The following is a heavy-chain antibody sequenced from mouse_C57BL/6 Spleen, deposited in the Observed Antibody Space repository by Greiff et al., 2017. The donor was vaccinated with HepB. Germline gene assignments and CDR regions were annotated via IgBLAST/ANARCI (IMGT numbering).Heavy chain of an antibody. CDR2: IDPSDSYT. J-gene: IGHJ4*01. Sequence: QVHVKQPGAELVMPGASVKLSCKASGYTFTSYWMHWVKQRPGQGLEWIGEIDPSDSYTNYNQKFKGKSTLTVDKSSSTAYMQLSSLTSEDSAVYYCARRSFGYAMDYWGQGTSVTVSS. D-gene: IGHD1-1*01. CDR3: ARRSFGYAMDY. CDR1: GYTFTSYW. V-gene: IGHV1-69*01.